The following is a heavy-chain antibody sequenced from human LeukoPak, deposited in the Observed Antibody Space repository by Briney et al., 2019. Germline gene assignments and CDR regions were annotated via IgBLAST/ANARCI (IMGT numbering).Heavy chain of an antibody. CDR2: IKNDGSIT. V-gene: IGHV3-74*01. D-gene: IGHD3-3*01. Sequence: GGPLRLSCAASGFIFSGYWMHWVRQAPGKGLVWLSRIKNDGSITSYADSVKGRFTISRDNAKNTLYLQMNSLRVEGTAVYYCTKSDWFDPWGQGTLVTVSS. J-gene: IGHJ5*02. CDR3: TKSDWFDP. CDR1: GFIFSGYW.